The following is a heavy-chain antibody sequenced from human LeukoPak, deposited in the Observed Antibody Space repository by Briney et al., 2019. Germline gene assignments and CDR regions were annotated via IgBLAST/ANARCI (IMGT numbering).Heavy chain of an antibody. CDR1: GYTFTGYY. CDR3: ARDYYGSGSYYSLLGGDY. D-gene: IGHD3-10*01. J-gene: IGHJ4*02. V-gene: IGHV1-2*02. CDR2: INPNSGGT. Sequence: ASVKVSCKASGYTFTGYYMHWVRQAPGQGLEWMGWINPNSGGTNYAQKFQGRVTMTRDTSISTAYMELSRLRSDDTAVYYCARDYYGSGSYYSLLGGDYWGQGTLVTVSS.